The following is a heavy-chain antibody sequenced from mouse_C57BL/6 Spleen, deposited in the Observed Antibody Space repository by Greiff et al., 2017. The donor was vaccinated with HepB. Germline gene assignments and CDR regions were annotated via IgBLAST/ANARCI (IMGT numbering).Heavy chain of an antibody. CDR3: AREGLYYSNVFDY. V-gene: IGHV1-53*01. D-gene: IGHD2-5*01. Sequence: VQLQQPGTELVKPGASVKLSCKASGYTFTSYWMHWVKQRPGQGLEWIGNINPSNGGTNYNEKFKSKATLTVDKSSSTAYMQLSSLTSEDSAVYYCAREGLYYSNVFDYWGQGTTLTVSS. CDR2: INPSNGGT. CDR1: GYTFTSYW. J-gene: IGHJ2*01.